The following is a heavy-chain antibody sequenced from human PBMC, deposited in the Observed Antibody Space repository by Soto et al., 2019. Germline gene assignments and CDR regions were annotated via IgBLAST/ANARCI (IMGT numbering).Heavy chain of an antibody. J-gene: IGHJ4*02. Sequence: EASVKVSCKASGYTLTSYAMHWVRHAHGQRLEWMGWINAGNGNTKYSQKFQGRVTITRDTSASTAYMELSSLRSEDTAVYYCASQGILTGYVDYWGQGTLVTVSS. CDR3: ASQGILTGYVDY. D-gene: IGHD3-9*01. CDR1: GYTLTSYA. V-gene: IGHV1-3*01. CDR2: INAGNGNT.